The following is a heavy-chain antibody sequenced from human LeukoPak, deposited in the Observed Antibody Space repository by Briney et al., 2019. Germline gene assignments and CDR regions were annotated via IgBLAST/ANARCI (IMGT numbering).Heavy chain of an antibody. D-gene: IGHD4-17*01. Sequence: GGSLRLSCAASGFTFSSYAMHWVRQAPGKGLEWVAVISYDGSNKYYADSVKGRFTISRDNSKNSLYLQMNSLRAEDTAVYYCARERWRGDYAYYYYYMDVWGKGTTVTVSS. J-gene: IGHJ6*03. CDR3: ARERWRGDYAYYYYYMDV. V-gene: IGHV3-30-3*01. CDR2: ISYDGSNK. CDR1: GFTFSSYA.